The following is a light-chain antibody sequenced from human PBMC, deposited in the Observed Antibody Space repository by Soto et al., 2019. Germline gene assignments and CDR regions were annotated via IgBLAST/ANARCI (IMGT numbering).Light chain of an antibody. J-gene: IGKJ4*01. Sequence: EIVLTQSPATLSLSPGDRATLSCRASQNVSRSFAWYQQKPGQAPRLLIFDASSRASGIPARFSGSGSGTDFTLTISSLEPEDFAVYFCHQRSNWPLSFGGGTKVDIK. CDR1: QNVSRS. CDR2: DAS. CDR3: HQRSNWPLS. V-gene: IGKV3-11*01.